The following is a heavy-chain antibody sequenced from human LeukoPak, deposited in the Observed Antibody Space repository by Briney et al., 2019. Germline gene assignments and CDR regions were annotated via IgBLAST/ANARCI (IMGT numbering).Heavy chain of an antibody. V-gene: IGHV3-7*01. CDR3: ARDSNNYYYYMDV. J-gene: IGHJ6*03. Sequence: GGSLRLSCAASGFTFSSYWMSWVRQAPGKGLEGVAKIKQDGSEKYYVDSVKGRFTISRDNAKNSLYLQMNSLRAEDTSVYYCARDSNNYYYYMDVWGKGTTVTVSS. CDR1: GFTFSSYW. CDR2: IKQDGSEK. D-gene: IGHD3-3*02.